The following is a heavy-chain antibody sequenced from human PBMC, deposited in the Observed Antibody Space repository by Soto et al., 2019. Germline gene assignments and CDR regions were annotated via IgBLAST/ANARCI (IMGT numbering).Heavy chain of an antibody. V-gene: IGHV4-61*01. J-gene: IGHJ5*02. D-gene: IGHD1-7*01. CDR1: GGSVRDGSYY. Sequence: ETLSLPCTVSGGSVRDGSYYWAWLRQPPGKGLEWIGHIYHSGSTIYNPSLKSRVTISIDTSKSQFSLNLNSMTAADTAVYYCAGYNWNYYFDPWGQGTLVTVSS. CDR2: IYHSGST. CDR3: AGYNWNYYFDP.